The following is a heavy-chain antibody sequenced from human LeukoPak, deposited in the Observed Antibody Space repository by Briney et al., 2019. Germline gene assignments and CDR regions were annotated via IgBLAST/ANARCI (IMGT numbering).Heavy chain of an antibody. V-gene: IGHV3-30*03. Sequence: GGSLRLSCAASGFTFSSYGMHWVRQAPGKGLEWVAVISYDGSNKYYADSVKGRFTIPRDNSKNTLYLQMNSLRAEDTAVYYCARGLNSPFYYDSSGYYCDYWGQGTLVTVSS. J-gene: IGHJ4*02. CDR3: ARGLNSPFYYDSSGYYCDY. CDR1: GFTFSSYG. D-gene: IGHD3-22*01. CDR2: ISYDGSNK.